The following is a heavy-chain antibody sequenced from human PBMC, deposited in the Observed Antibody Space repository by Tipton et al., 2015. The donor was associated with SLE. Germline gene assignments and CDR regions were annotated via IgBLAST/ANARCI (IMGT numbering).Heavy chain of an antibody. D-gene: IGHD4-17*01. CDR1: GLTFDIDA. J-gene: IGHJ4*02. V-gene: IGHV3-23*03. CDR2: IFGGGRP. CDR3: ARDDYAARFEF. Sequence: GSLRLSCEVSGLTFDIDAMSWVRQAPGKGLEWLSMIFGGGRPHYADSVKGRFTISRDNSKNTLYLQMNSLRLDDTAIYYCARDDYAARFEFWGQGTLVTVSS.